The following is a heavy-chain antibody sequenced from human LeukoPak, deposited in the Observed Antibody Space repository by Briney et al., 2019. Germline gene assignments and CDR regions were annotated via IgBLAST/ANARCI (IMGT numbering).Heavy chain of an antibody. CDR3: AKDLYYYDSSGRRYTGYYMDV. CDR1: GFTFSSYA. CDR2: ISGSGGST. J-gene: IGHJ6*03. Sequence: PGGSLRLSCAASGFTFSSYAMSWVRQAPGKGLEWVSAISGSGGSTYYADSVKGRFTISRDNSKNTLYLQMNSLRAEDTAVYYCAKDLYYYDSSGRRYTGYYMDVWGKGTTVTVSS. V-gene: IGHV3-23*01. D-gene: IGHD3-22*01.